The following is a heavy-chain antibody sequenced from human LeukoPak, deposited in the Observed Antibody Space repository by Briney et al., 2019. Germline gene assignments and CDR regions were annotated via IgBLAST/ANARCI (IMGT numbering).Heavy chain of an antibody. Sequence: NSSETLSLTCTVSGGSISSSPYYWGWIRQPPGEGLECIGSVSDGGSTDHNPSLKSRVTISLDTSRNQFSLKLSSVTAADTAVYYCARDASYYNSTLDSWGQGILVTVSS. CDR1: GGSISSSPYY. D-gene: IGHD1-1*01. J-gene: IGHJ4*02. V-gene: IGHV4-39*07. CDR2: VSDGGST. CDR3: ARDASYYNSTLDS.